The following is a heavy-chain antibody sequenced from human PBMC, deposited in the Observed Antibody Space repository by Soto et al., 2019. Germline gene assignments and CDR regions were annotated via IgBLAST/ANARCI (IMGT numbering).Heavy chain of an antibody. D-gene: IGHD1-1*01. CDR2: ISFDGSHK. CDR3: AKDSAIGTTYEYYFDY. J-gene: IGHJ4*02. Sequence: GGSLRLSCAASGFTFSNHGMHWVRQPPGKGLEWVAVISFDGSHKDYVDSVKGRFTISRDNFKNTLHLQMNSLRAEDTAVYYCAKDSAIGTTYEYYFDYWGQGTLVTVSS. CDR1: GFTFSNHG. V-gene: IGHV3-30*18.